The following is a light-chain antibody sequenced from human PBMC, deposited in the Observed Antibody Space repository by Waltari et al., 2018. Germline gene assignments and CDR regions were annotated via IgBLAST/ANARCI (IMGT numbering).Light chain of an antibody. Sequence: DIKMTQSPSTLSAFVGDRVTITCRASQSSSTWLAWYQQKPGKAPKLLIYKASRLESGVPSRFSGSGSGTEFTLTISSLQPDDFATYYCQQNNVFPLTFGQGTKVEIK. CDR2: KAS. V-gene: IGKV1-5*03. CDR1: QSSSTW. CDR3: QQNNVFPLT. J-gene: IGKJ1*01.